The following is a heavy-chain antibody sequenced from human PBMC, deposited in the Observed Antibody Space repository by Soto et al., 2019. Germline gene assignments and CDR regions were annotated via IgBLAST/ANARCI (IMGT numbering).Heavy chain of an antibody. D-gene: IGHD5-18*01. J-gene: IGHJ2*01. V-gene: IGHV3-30-3*01. Sequence: QVQLVESGGGVVQPGRSLRLSCAASGFTFSSYPMHWVRQAPGKGLGWVAVISCDGSNTYYADSVKGRFTITRDNSKNTLYLQMNSLRAEDTAVYYCVRDPLWGTAMVLWYFDLWGRGTLVTVSS. CDR3: VRDPLWGTAMVLWYFDL. CDR1: GFTFSSYP. CDR2: ISCDGSNT.